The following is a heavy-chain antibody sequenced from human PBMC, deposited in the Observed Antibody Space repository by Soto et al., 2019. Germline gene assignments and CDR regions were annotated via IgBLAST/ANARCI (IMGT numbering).Heavy chain of an antibody. J-gene: IGHJ6*02. D-gene: IGHD3-3*01. CDR3: ARGAIFGVVIIRDYYYCGMDV. CDR1: GGTFSSYA. V-gene: IGHV1-69*13. CDR2: IIPIFGTA. Sequence: SVKVSCKASGGTFSSYAISWVRQAPGQGLEWMGGIIPIFGTANYAQKFQGRVTITADESTSTAYMELSSLRSEDTAVYYCARGAIFGVVIIRDYYYCGMDVWGQGTTVTVSS.